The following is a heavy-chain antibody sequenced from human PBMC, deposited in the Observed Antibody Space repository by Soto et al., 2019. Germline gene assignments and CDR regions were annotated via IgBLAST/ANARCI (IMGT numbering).Heavy chain of an antibody. CDR1: GYTFTSYY. CDR2: INPSGGST. V-gene: IGHV1-46*01. CDR3: ARTTGVRGVIIPESPHYYYYGMDV. Sequence: ASVKVSCKASGYTFTSYYMHWVRQAPGQGLEWMGIINPSGGSTSYAQKFQGRVTMTRDTSTSTVYMELSSLRSEDTAVYYCARTTGVRGVIIPESPHYYYYGMDVWGQGTTVTVSS. D-gene: IGHD3-10*01. J-gene: IGHJ6*02.